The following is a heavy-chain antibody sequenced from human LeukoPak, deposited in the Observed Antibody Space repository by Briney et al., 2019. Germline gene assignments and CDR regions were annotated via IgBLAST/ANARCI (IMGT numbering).Heavy chain of an antibody. V-gene: IGHV3-30*18. Sequence: GGSLRLSCAASGFNFGDFLMTWVRQAPGKGLEWVAVISYDGSNKYYADSVKGRFTISRDDSKNTLYLQMNSLRPEDTAVYYCAKPFAAVSAGFSYYFDYWGQGTLVTVSS. D-gene: IGHD6-19*01. CDR2: ISYDGSNK. CDR3: AKPFAAVSAGFSYYFDY. CDR1: GFNFGDFL. J-gene: IGHJ4*02.